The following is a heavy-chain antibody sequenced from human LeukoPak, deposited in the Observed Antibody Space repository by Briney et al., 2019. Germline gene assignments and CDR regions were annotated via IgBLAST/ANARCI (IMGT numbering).Heavy chain of an antibody. CDR3: AGSSSSNCYYGMDV. D-gene: IGHD6-6*01. J-gene: IGHJ6*02. Sequence: SETLSLTCTVSGGSISSYYWSWIRQPPGKGLEWIGYIYYSGSTKYNPSLKSRVTISLDTSKNQFSLKLSSVTAADTAVYYCAGSSSSNCYYGMDVWGQGTTVTVSS. CDR1: GGSISSYY. CDR2: IYYSGST. V-gene: IGHV4-59*01.